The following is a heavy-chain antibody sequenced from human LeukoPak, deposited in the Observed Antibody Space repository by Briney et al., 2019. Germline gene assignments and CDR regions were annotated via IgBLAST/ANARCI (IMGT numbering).Heavy chain of an antibody. CDR2: IKHDGSEK. CDR1: GLSLSTYW. CDR3: ARGSGATASFDY. Sequence: PGGSLRLSCAASGLSLSTYWMSWVRQAPGKGLEWVANIKHDGSEKYYVDSVKGRFTISRDNAKNSVDLLMNSPRAEDSAVYYCARGSGATASFDYWGQGTLVTVSS. D-gene: IGHD1-26*01. V-gene: IGHV3-7*01. J-gene: IGHJ4*02.